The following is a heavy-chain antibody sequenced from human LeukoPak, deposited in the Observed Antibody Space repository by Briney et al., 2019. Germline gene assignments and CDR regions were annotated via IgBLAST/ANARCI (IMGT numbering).Heavy chain of an antibody. CDR2: IWYDGSNK. CDR1: GFTFRSHG. Sequence: GGSLRLSCAASGFTFRSHGMHWVRQAPGKGLEWVAFIWYDGSNKYYTDSVKGRFTISRDNSKNTLYLQMNSLRAEDTAVYYCAKITPHYSSGWYGKYFDYWGQGTLVTVSS. CDR3: AKITPHYSSGWYGKYFDY. V-gene: IGHV3-30*02. J-gene: IGHJ4*02. D-gene: IGHD6-19*01.